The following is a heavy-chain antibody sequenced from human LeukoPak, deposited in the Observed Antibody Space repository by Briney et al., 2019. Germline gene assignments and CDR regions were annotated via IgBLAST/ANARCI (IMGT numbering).Heavy chain of an antibody. CDR3: AAREVAVSYYFDY. V-gene: IGHV1-58*02. D-gene: IGHD5-24*01. CDR1: GFTFTSSA. J-gene: IGHJ4*02. CDR2: IVVGSGNT. Sequence: ELSGPTLVKKPGTSAKVSCKASGFTFTSSAMQWVRQARGRRLEWIGWIVVGSGNTNYAQKFQERVTITRDMSTSTVYMELSSLRSEATAVYYCAAREVAVSYYFDYWGQGTLVTVSS.